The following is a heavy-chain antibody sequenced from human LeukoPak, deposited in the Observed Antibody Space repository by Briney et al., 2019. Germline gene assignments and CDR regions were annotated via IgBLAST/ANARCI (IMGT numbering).Heavy chain of an antibody. D-gene: IGHD6-13*01. V-gene: IGHV3-7*01. CDR1: GFTFSGYW. CDR2: MKQDGSEK. CDR3: ARAVAAAVNFDY. Sequence: GGSLRLSCAASGFTFSGYWMSWVRQVPGKGLEWVANMKQDGSEKYYVDSVKGRFTISRDNAKNSLYLQMNSLRAEDTAVYYCARAVAAAVNFDYWGQGTLVTVSS. J-gene: IGHJ4*02.